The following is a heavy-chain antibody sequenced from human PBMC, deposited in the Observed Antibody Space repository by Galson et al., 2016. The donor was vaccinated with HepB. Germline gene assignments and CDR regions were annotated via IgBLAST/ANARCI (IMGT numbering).Heavy chain of an antibody. CDR1: GFSFSTHS. D-gene: IGHD4-17*01. CDR2: ISSSSSYI. Sequence: SLRLSCAASGFSFSTHSMDWVRQAPGKGLEWVSYISSSSSYISYADSVKGRFTISRDNAKNSLYLQLNCLRAEDTAVYYCAREPHDFGDYGVDYWGQGTLVTVSS. CDR3: AREPHDFGDYGVDY. V-gene: IGHV3-21*01. J-gene: IGHJ4*02.